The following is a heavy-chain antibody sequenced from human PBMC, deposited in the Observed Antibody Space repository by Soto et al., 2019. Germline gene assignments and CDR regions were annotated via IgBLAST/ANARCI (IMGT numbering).Heavy chain of an antibody. D-gene: IGHD6-6*01. CDR1: GFTFSTYW. CDR3: RPSWGGRFDP. J-gene: IGHJ5*02. V-gene: IGHV3-7*01. Sequence: GGSLRLSCAASGFTFSTYWMSWVRRAPGKGLEWVANIKQDGSEKYYVDSVNGRFTVSRDNAKNSLFLQMNSLRAEDTAIYYSRPSWGGRFDPCGQGT. CDR2: IKQDGSEK.